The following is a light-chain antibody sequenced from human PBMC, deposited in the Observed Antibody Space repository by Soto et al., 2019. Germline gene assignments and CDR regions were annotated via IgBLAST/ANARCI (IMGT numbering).Light chain of an antibody. CDR2: GAS. J-gene: IGKJ4*01. CDR3: QQYNNWPLT. Sequence: ENVMTQSPATLSVSPGERATLSCRASQSVSSNLAWYQQKPGQAPRLLIYGASTRATGIPARFSGSGSGTEFTLTISSLQSEDFAVYYCQQYNNWPLTFGGGTKV. CDR1: QSVSSN. V-gene: IGKV3D-15*01.